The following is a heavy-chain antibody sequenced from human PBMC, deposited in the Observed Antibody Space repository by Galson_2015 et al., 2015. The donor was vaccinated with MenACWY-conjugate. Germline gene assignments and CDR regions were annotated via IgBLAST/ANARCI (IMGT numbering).Heavy chain of an antibody. Sequence: SLRLSCAASGFSFSDSTMEWVRQASGKGLEWVGRITSKAYNYATTYPASVRGRFTVSRDDSKNTAYLEMNSLKTEDTAVYYCTRHGEGSLNGDRFDCWGQGMLVTVSS. J-gene: IGHJ4*02. CDR1: GFSFSDST. V-gene: IGHV3-73*01. CDR3: TRHGEGSLNGDRFDC. CDR2: ITSKAYNYAT. D-gene: IGHD4-17*01.